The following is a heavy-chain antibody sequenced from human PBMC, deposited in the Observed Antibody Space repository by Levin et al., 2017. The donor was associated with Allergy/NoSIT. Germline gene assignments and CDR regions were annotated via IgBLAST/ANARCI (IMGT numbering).Heavy chain of an antibody. Sequence: SGGSLRLSCTASGFSFTSHGMHWVRQAPGKGLEWVAVISYDDSNKQYADSVKGRFNISRDSSKATFYLQMNSLRPEDTAVYYCAKEITLYSSGYYRTFDYWGQGTLVTVSS. J-gene: IGHJ4*02. CDR1: GFSFTSHG. CDR2: ISYDDSNK. D-gene: IGHD3-22*01. CDR3: AKEITLYSSGYYRTFDY. V-gene: IGHV3-30*18.